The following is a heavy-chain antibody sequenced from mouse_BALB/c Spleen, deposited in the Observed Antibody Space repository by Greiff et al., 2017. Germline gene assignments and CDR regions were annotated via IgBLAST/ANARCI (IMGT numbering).Heavy chain of an antibody. V-gene: IGHV6-6*02. CDR1: GFTFSNYW. Sequence: EVQGVESGGGLVQPGGSMKLSCVASGFTFSNYWMNWVRQSPEKGLEWVAEIRLKSNNYATHYAESVKGRFTISRDDSKSSVYLQMNNLRAEDTGIYYCTRDYSWFAYWGQGTLVTVSA. D-gene: IGHD1-1*01. J-gene: IGHJ3*01. CDR3: TRDYSWFAY. CDR2: IRLKSNNYAT.